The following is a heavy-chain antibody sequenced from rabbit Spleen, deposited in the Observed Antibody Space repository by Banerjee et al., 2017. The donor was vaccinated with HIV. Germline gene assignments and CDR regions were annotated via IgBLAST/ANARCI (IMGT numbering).Heavy chain of an antibody. CDR2: IYTGSAGYI. CDR1: GFDFTSYY. J-gene: IGHJ6*01. D-gene: IGHD1-1*01. Sequence: QSLEESGGDLVKPGASLTLSCTASGFDFTSYYMCWVRQAPGKGLELIACIYTGSAGYIAYASWAKGRFTISKTSSTTVTLQMTSLTAADTATYFCARDTSSSFSSYGMDLWGPGTLVTVS. CDR3: ARDTSSSFSSYGMDL. V-gene: IGHV1S40*01.